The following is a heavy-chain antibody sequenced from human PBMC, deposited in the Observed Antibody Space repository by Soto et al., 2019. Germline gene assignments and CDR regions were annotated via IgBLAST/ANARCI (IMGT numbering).Heavy chain of an antibody. Sequence: EVQLVESGGGLVQPGGSLRLSCAASGFTVTSNFMNWVRQAPGKGLEWVSVIYSGGSTYYADSVKGRFTISRDNSKNPLYLQMNSLRAEDTAVYYCARDSYYDILTGQGREAFDIWGQGTMVTVSS. D-gene: IGHD3-9*01. CDR2: IYSGGST. CDR1: GFTVTSNF. V-gene: IGHV3-66*01. CDR3: ARDSYYDILTGQGREAFDI. J-gene: IGHJ3*02.